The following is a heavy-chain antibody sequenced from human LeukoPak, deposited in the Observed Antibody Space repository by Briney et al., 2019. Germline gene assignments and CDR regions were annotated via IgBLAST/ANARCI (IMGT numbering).Heavy chain of an antibody. J-gene: IGHJ6*03. CDR3: ARDPYSGNYGAYYYYYMDV. Sequence: GGSLRLSCAASGFTFNNYNMNWVRQAPGKGLEWVSSITSSSTYIYYADSVKGRFTISRGNAKNSLYLQMNSLRPEDTAVYYCARDPYSGNYGAYYYYYMDVWGKGTTVTISS. CDR1: GFTFNNYN. D-gene: IGHD1-26*01. CDR2: ITSSSTYI. V-gene: IGHV3-21*01.